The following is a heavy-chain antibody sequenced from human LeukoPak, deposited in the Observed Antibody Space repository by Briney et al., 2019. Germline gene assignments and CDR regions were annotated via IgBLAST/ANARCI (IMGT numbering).Heavy chain of an antibody. CDR3: AKVEQQLVMEYYFDY. V-gene: IGHV3-23*01. CDR2: ISGSGGST. CDR1: GFTFSSYA. Sequence: GGSLRLSCAASGFTFSSYAMSWVRQAPGKGLEWVSAISGSGGSTYYANSVKGRFTISRDNSKNTLYLQMNSLRAEDTAVYYCAKVEQQLVMEYYFDYWGQGTLVTVSS. J-gene: IGHJ4*02. D-gene: IGHD6-13*01.